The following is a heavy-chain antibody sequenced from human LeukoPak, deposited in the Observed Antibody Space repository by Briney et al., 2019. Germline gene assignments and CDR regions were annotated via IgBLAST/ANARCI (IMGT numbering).Heavy chain of an antibody. CDR1: GFTFSSYS. D-gene: IGHD4-23*01. J-gene: IGHJ3*02. CDR2: ISTSSSTI. V-gene: IGHV3-48*01. CDR3: ARDRYGGNPRTDAFDI. Sequence: GGSLRLSCAASGFTFSSYSVNWVRQAPGKGLEWVSYISTSSSTIYYADSVKGRFTTSRDNARNSLYLQMNSLRAEDTAVYYCARDRYGGNPRTDAFDIWGQGTMVTVSS.